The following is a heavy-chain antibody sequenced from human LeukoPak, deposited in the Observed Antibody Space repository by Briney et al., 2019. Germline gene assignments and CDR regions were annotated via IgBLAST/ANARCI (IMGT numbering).Heavy chain of an antibody. CDR3: ARQPGDSRVFKY. D-gene: IGHD6-13*01. Sequence: PSETLSLTCAVYGGSFSSYYWSWIRQPPGKGLEWIGEINHSGSTKYNPSLESRVTISVDTSKNQFSLKLSSVTAADTAVYYCARQPGDSRVFKYWGQGTLVTVSS. J-gene: IGHJ4*02. CDR1: GGSFSSYY. CDR2: INHSGST. V-gene: IGHV4-34*01.